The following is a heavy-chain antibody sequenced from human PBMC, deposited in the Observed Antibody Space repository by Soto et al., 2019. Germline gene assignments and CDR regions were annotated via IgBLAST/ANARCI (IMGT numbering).Heavy chain of an antibody. CDR2: IYPGDHET. CDR1: GYTFSNFW. Sequence: GESLKISCQSSGYTFSNFWIGWVRQLPGKGLEWMGIIYPGDHETRYSPSFHGKVTISADRSVNTAYLQWNSLEASDTAFYFCARSPRSSPYFDYWGQGALVTVSS. D-gene: IGHD6-13*01. CDR3: ARSPRSSPYFDY. J-gene: IGHJ4*02. V-gene: IGHV5-51*01.